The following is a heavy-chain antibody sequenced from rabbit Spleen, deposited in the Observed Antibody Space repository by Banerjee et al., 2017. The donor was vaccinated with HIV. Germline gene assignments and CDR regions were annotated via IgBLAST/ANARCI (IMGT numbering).Heavy chain of an antibody. CDR2: IEVGSSDFT. CDR3: ARDTGSSFSSYGMDL. J-gene: IGHJ6*01. CDR1: GVSFSSNYY. D-gene: IGHD8-1*01. V-gene: IGHV1S45*01. Sequence: QEQLVESGGGLVQPGASLTLTCTASGVSFSSNYYMCWVRQAPGKGLEWIACIEVGSSDFTYFATWAKGRFTISKTSSTTVTLQMTSLTVADTATYFCARDTGSSFSSYGMDLWGPGTLVTVS.